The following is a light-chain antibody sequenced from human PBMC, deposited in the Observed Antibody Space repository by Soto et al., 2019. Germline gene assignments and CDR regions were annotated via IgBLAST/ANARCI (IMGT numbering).Light chain of an antibody. V-gene: IGLV2-14*01. CDR3: SSYSSSSTYYV. CDR2: EVS. CDR1: NSDVGTHNF. J-gene: IGLJ1*01. Sequence: QSVLTQPASVSGSPGQSITTSCTGSNSDVGTHNFVSWYQQHPGKAPKLMIYEVSNRPSGVSDRFSGSKSGNTASLTISGLQAEDEAAYYCSSYSSSSTYYVFGTGTKVTVL.